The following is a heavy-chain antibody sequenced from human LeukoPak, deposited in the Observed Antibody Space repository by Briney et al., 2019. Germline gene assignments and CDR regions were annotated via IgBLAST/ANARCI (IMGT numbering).Heavy chain of an antibody. CDR3: ARRLYQLQRMGVWFVP. CDR1: GGILTNFW. CDR2: INPRESQL. J-gene: IGHJ5*02. Sequence: EALMISCRVSGGILTNFWIGWVRHMPGEGLEWGAVINPRESQLRYSQSWQGQGTISADKSTTNVYLHWTSLRASDTAIYYCARRLYQLQRMGVWFVPCRQGTLLSVCS. D-gene: IGHD1-1*01. V-gene: IGHV5-51*01.